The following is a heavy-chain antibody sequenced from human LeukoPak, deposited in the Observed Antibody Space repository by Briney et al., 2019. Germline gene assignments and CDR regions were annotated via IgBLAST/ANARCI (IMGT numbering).Heavy chain of an antibody. CDR3: ARGAYYYED. Sequence: GGSLRLSCGASGFIFRNYAMSWVRQAPGEGLEWVSGISDNGGGTYYADSVKGRFTISRDNSKNMLYLQMNSLRAEDTAVYYCARGAYYYEDWGQGTLVTVSS. J-gene: IGHJ4*02. CDR1: GFIFRNYA. CDR2: ISDNGGGT. V-gene: IGHV3-23*01. D-gene: IGHD3-22*01.